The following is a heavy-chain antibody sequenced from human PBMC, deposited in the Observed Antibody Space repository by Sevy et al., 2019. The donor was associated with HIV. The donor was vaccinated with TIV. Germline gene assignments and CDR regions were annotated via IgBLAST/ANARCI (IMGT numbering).Heavy chain of an antibody. J-gene: IGHJ4*02. D-gene: IGHD3-22*01. V-gene: IGHV3-48*02. CDR3: ARDGGRDYYDSSGYWDY. CDR2: ISSSSSTI. CDR1: GFTFSSYS. Sequence: GGSLRLSCVASGFTFSSYSMNWVRQAPGKGLEWVSYISSSSSTIYYADSVKGRFTISRDNAKNSLYLQMNSLRDEDTAVYYCARDGGRDYYDSSGYWDYWGQGTLVTVSS.